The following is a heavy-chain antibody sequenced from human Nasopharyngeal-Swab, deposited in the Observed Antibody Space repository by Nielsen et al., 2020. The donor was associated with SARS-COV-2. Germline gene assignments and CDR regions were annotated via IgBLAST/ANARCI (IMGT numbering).Heavy chain of an antibody. J-gene: IGHJ4*02. V-gene: IGHV3-21*04. Sequence: GGSLRLSCAASGFTFSSYSMNWVRQAPGKRLEWVSSISSSSSYIYYADSVKGRFTISRDNAKNSLYLQMNSLRAEDTAVYYCATTGMVVAATWYFDYWGQGTLVTVSS. CDR3: ATTGMVVAATWYFDY. CDR2: ISSSSSYI. D-gene: IGHD2-15*01. CDR1: GFTFSSYS.